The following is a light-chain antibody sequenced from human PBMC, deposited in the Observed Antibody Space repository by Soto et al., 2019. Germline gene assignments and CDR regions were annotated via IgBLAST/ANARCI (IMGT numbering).Light chain of an antibody. CDR1: KLGDKY. CDR3: QAWDGSTGV. J-gene: IGLJ1*01. Sequence: SYELTQPPSVSVSPGQTASITCSGDKLGDKYACWYQQKPGQSPVLVIYQDSKRPSGIPERFSGSNSGNTATLTIRGTQAMDEADYYCQAWDGSTGVFGTGTKLTVL. V-gene: IGLV3-1*01. CDR2: QDS.